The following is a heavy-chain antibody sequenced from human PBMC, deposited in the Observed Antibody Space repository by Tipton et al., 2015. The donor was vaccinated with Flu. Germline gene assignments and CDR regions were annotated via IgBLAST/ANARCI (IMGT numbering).Heavy chain of an antibody. CDR3: ARGSGSGTFVIFDY. Sequence: TLSLTCTVSGYSISSGYYWGWIRQPAGKGLEWIGRIYSSGITKYNPSLKSRVTMSVDTSKNQFSLSLSSVTTADTAVYYCARGSGSGTFVIFDYWGQGTLVAVSS. D-gene: IGHD3-10*01. CDR2: IYSSGIT. V-gene: IGHV4-61*02. CDR1: GYSISSGYY. J-gene: IGHJ4*02.